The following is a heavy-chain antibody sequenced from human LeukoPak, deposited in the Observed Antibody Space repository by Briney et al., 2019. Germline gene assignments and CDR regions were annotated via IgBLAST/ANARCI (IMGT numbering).Heavy chain of an antibody. CDR3: ATDGPIVGATGGGFDY. CDR1: GYTFTGYY. J-gene: IGHJ4*02. Sequence: ASVKVSCKASGYTFTGYYMHWVRQAPGQGLEWMGWINPNSGGTNYAQKFQGWVTMTRDTSISTAYMELSRLRSDDTAVYYCATDGPIVGATGGGFDYWGQGTLVTVSS. D-gene: IGHD1-26*01. V-gene: IGHV1-2*04. CDR2: INPNSGGT.